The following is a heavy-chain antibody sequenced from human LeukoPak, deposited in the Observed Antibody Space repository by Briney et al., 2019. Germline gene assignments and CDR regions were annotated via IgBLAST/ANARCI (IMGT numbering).Heavy chain of an antibody. CDR2: INGDNGNT. CDR1: VYTFTSYL. Sequence: ASVKVSCKSSVYTFTSYLITWVRQAPGQGRDGMGCINGDNGNTYNAQKLQGGVTMTTDTSTSTAYMELRSLKSDDTAVYYCARDHRKNVVVVPAAIYYYYMDVWGEGTTVTVSS. V-gene: IGHV1-18*01. CDR3: ARDHRKNVVVVPAAIYYYYMDV. D-gene: IGHD2-2*02. J-gene: IGHJ6*03.